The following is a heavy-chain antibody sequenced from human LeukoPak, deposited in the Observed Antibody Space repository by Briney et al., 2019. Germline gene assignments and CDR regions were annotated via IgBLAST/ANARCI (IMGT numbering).Heavy chain of an antibody. Sequence: ASVKVSCKASGYTFTGYYMHWVRQAPGQGLEWMGWINPNSGGTNYAQKFQGRVTMTRDTSISTAYMELSRLRSDDTAVYYRARDLGDIVGATMGYWGQGTLVTVSS. CDR3: ARDLGDIVGATMGY. J-gene: IGHJ4*02. D-gene: IGHD1-26*01. CDR2: INPNSGGT. V-gene: IGHV1-2*02. CDR1: GYTFTGYY.